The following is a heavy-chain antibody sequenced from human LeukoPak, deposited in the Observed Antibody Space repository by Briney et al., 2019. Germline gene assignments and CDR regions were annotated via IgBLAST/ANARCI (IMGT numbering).Heavy chain of an antibody. CDR2: IDLSGSTL. V-gene: IGHV3-48*04. CDR1: GFTFSDYT. D-gene: IGHD6-13*01. CDR3: ARADSSSWFAPFDY. Sequence: GGSLRLSCAASGFTFSDYTMNWVRQAPGKGLEWVSYIDLSGSTLYYVDSVKGRFTISRDNAKNSLYLQMNSLRAEDTGVYYCARADSSSWFAPFDYWGQGTLVTVSS. J-gene: IGHJ4*02.